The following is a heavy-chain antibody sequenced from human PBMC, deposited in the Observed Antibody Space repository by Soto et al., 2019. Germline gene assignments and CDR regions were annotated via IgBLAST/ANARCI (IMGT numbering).Heavy chain of an antibody. V-gene: IGHV4-59*01. J-gene: IGHJ6*02. D-gene: IGHD3-10*01. CDR3: ARVVALSGGSGSYRYYYGLDV. Sequence: QVQLQESGPGLVKPSETLSLTCTVSGGSISSYYWSWIRQPPGKGLEWIGYIYYSGSTDYNPSLKSRVTISVDTSRSQFSLKLSSVTAADTAVYYCARVVALSGGSGSYRYYYGLDVWGQGSTVTVSS. CDR2: IYYSGST. CDR1: GGSISSYY.